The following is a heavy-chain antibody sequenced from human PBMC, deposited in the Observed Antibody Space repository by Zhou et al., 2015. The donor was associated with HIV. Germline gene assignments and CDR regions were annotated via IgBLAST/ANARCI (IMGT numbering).Heavy chain of an antibody. D-gene: IGHD5-24*01. J-gene: IGHJ3*02. CDR1: GGTFSSYA. CDR3: ARDKDGYNQGAFDI. CDR2: IIPIFGTA. Sequence: QVQLVQSGAEVKKPGSSVKVSCKASGGTFSSYAISWVRQAPGQGLEWMGGIIPIFGTANYAQKFQGRVTITADESTSTAYMELSSLRSEDTAVYYCARDKDGYNQGAFDIWGQGTMVTVSS. V-gene: IGHV1-69*01.